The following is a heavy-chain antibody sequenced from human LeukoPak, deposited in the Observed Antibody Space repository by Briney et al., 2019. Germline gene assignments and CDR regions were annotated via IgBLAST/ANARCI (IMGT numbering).Heavy chain of an antibody. CDR3: ARDSSSWYRGWFDP. Sequence: PGGSLRLSCVASGFIVSSSYTSWVRQAPGKGLEWVSVIYSGGSTYYADSVKGRFTISRDNSKNTLYLQMNSLRAEDTALYYCARDSSSWYRGWFDPWGQGTLVTVSS. V-gene: IGHV3-53*01. CDR1: GFIVSSSY. CDR2: IYSGGST. D-gene: IGHD6-13*01. J-gene: IGHJ5*02.